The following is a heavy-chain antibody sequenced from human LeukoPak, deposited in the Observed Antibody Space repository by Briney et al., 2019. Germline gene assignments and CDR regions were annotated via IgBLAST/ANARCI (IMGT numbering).Heavy chain of an antibody. Sequence: ASVKVSCKASGYTFTSYYMHWVRQTPGQGLEWMGIINPSGGSTSYAQKFQGRVTMTRDTSTSTVYMELSSLRSEDTAVYYCARDRDYYDSSGYGDGFDYWGQGTLVTVSS. CDR2: INPSGGST. V-gene: IGHV1-46*01. CDR3: ARDRDYYDSSGYGDGFDY. J-gene: IGHJ4*02. D-gene: IGHD3-22*01. CDR1: GYTFTSYY.